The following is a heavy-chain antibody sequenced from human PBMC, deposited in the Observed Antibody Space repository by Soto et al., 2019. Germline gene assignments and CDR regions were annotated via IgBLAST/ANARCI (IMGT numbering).Heavy chain of an antibody. CDR2: IWYDGSNK. CDR3: ARDFLSSGYYNTLDY. J-gene: IGHJ4*02. V-gene: IGHV3-33*01. D-gene: IGHD3-22*01. CDR1: GFTFSSYG. Sequence: LSLTCAASGFTFSSYGMHWVRQAPGKGLEWVAVIWYDGSNKYYADSVKGRFTISRDNSKNTLYLQMNSLRAEDTAVYYCARDFLSSGYYNTLDYWGQGTLVTVSS.